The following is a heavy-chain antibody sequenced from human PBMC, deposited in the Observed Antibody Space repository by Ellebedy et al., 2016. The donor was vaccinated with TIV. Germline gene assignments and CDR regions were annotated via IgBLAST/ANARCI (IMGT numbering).Heavy chain of an antibody. CDR2: INAYNGNT. V-gene: IGHV1-18*04. Sequence: ASVKVSCKASGYTFATYGISWVRQAPGQGLEWIGWINAYNGNTNYAQNLQGRVTLTTDTSTNTVYMDLRSLRSDDTAVYYCASSGVSNGYSYGFWGQGTLVTVSS. D-gene: IGHD5-18*01. J-gene: IGHJ4*02. CDR1: GYTFATYG. CDR3: ASSGVSNGYSYGF.